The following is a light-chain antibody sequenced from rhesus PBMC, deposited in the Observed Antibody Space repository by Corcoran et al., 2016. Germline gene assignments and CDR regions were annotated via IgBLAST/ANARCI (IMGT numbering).Light chain of an antibody. Sequence: DIQMTQSPSSMSASVGDTVTITCQASQGITKFLAWYQQKPGRAPKLLIYDAPTLQSGVPSRFSGIGSGTDFTLTISSLQPEDFAPYSCQRHNSFPFTFGPGTKLDIK. CDR2: DAP. CDR3: QRHNSFPFT. CDR1: QGITKF. V-gene: IGKV1-33*02. J-gene: IGKJ3*01.